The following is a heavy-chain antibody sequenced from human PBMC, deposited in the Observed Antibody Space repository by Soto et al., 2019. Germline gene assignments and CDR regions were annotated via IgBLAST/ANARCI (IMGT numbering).Heavy chain of an antibody. Sequence: EVQLVESGGGLVQPGGSLRLSCAASGFTFSSYWMSWVRQAPGKGLEWVANIKQDGSEKYYVDSVKGRFTISRDNAKNSLYLQMNSLRAEDTAVYYCARVPAAIRWYFDLWGRGTLVTVSS. D-gene: IGHD2-2*02. CDR3: ARVPAAIRWYFDL. J-gene: IGHJ2*01. CDR1: GFTFSSYW. CDR2: IKQDGSEK. V-gene: IGHV3-7*03.